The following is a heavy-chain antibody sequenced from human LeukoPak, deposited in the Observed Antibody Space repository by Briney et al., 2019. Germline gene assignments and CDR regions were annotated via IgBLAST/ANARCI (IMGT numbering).Heavy chain of an antibody. CDR3: ARVEYTYAYDAFDI. J-gene: IGHJ3*02. D-gene: IGHD5-18*01. Sequence: PSETPSLTCTVSGGSISSSSYYWGWIRQPPGKGLEWIGEINHSGNTNYNPSLKSRVTISVDTSKKQFSLKLSSVTAADTAVYYCARVEYTYAYDAFDIWGQGTVVTVSS. V-gene: IGHV4-39*01. CDR1: GGSISSSSYY. CDR2: INHSGNT.